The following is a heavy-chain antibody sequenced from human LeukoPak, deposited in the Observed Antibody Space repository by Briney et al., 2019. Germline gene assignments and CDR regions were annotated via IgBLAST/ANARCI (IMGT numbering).Heavy chain of an antibody. CDR1: GFTFSSSS. Sequence: PGGSLRLSCAASGFTFSSSSMNGVRQAPGKGLEGVSSISSGSSYIYYADPLKGRFTVSRDNAKNSLYLQMNSLRAEDTAVYYCASERYNWNYAFDYWGQGILVTVSS. J-gene: IGHJ4*02. CDR3: ASERYNWNYAFDY. CDR2: ISSGSSYI. D-gene: IGHD1-7*01. V-gene: IGHV3-21*01.